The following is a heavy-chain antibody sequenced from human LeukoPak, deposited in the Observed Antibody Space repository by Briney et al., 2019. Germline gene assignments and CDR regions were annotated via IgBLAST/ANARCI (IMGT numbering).Heavy chain of an antibody. V-gene: IGHV4-38-2*02. Sequence: PSETLSLTCTVSGYSISSGYYWGWIRQPPGKGLEWIGSIYHSGSTYYNPSLKSRVTISVDTSKNQFSLKLSSVTAADTAVYYCARGGPALRYFAWGQGTLVTVSS. CDR3: ARGGPALRYFA. D-gene: IGHD3-9*01. J-gene: IGHJ5*02. CDR1: GYSISSGYY. CDR2: IYHSGST.